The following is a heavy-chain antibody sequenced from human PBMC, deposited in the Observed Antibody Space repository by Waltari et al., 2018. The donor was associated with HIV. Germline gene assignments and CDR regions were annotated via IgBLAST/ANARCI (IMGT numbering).Heavy chain of an antibody. D-gene: IGHD3-16*01. CDR2: SNWNGDDL. CDR1: GFHFSDYN. J-gene: IGHJ6*02. CDR3: TRDGAYSYFGFDV. V-gene: IGHV3-20*04. Sequence: EAQLLESGGGVVRPGGSLRLSCVGSGFHFSDYNLNWVRQAPGMGLEWVASSNWNGDDLRYADSVKGRFIVSRDNTQDSLHLRMSSLRPEDTAQYFCTRDGAYSYFGFDVWGQG.